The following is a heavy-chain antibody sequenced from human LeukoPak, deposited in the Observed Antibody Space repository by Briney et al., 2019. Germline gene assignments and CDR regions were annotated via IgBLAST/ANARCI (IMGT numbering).Heavy chain of an antibody. CDR1: GYTLTELS. CDR2: FDPEDGET. CDR3: ARAPTVVPAAKGNWFDP. D-gene: IGHD2-2*01. J-gene: IGHJ5*02. V-gene: IGHV1-24*01. Sequence: ASVKVSCKVSGYTLTELSMHWVRQAPGKGLEWMGGFDPEDGETIYAQKFQGRVTMTEDTSTDTAYMELSSLRSEDTAVYYCARAPTVVPAAKGNWFDPWGQGTLVTVSS.